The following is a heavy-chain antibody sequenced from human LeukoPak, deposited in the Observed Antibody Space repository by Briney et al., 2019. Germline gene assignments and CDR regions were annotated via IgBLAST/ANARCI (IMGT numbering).Heavy chain of an antibody. Sequence: GGSLRLSCAASGFTFSSYSMNWVRQAPGESPEWVSALGSGGRGSHYADSVKGRFTISRDDSKNTLYLQMNSLRAEDTAVYFCARPGLAVAGTRWFDPWGQGTLVTVSS. CDR1: GFTFSSYS. CDR2: LGSGGRGS. D-gene: IGHD6-19*01. CDR3: ARPGLAVAGTRWFDP. V-gene: IGHV3-23*01. J-gene: IGHJ5*02.